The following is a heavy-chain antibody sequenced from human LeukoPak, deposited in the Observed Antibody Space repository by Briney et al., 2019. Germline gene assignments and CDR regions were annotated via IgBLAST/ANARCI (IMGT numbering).Heavy chain of an antibody. V-gene: IGHV3-11*04. J-gene: IGHJ6*03. Sequence: GGSLRLSCAASGFTFSDYYINWIRQAPGKGLEWVSYISSSGSTIYYADSVKGRFTISRDNAKSSLYLQMNSLRDEDTAVYYCARDPYSGSYGDYYYYYMDVWGKGTTVTTSS. CDR3: ARDPYSGSYGDYYYYYMDV. CDR1: GFTFSDYY. CDR2: ISSSGSTI. D-gene: IGHD1-26*01.